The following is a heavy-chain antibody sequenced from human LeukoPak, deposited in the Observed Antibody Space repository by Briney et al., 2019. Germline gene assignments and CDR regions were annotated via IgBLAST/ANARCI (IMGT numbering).Heavy chain of an antibody. CDR1: GFTFSSYS. Sequence: PGGSLRLSCAASGFTFSSYSMNWVRQAPGKGLEWVSSISSSSSYIYYADSVKGRFTISRDNAKNSLYLQMNSLRAEDTAVYYCARTTGVAAAGPNWFDPWGQGTLVTVSS. CDR3: ARTTGVAAAGPNWFDP. V-gene: IGHV3-21*01. CDR2: ISSSSSYI. J-gene: IGHJ5*02. D-gene: IGHD6-13*01.